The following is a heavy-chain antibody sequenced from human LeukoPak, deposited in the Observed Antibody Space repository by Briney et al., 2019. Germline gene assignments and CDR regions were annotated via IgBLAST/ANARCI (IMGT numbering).Heavy chain of an antibody. CDR3: AREGCSSTSCYVPSYYYYGMDV. CDR1: GFTFSSYS. D-gene: IGHD2-2*01. CDR2: ISSSSSTI. Sequence: GGSLRLSCAASGFTFSSYSMNWVRQAPGKGLEWVSYISSSSSTIYYADSVKGRFTISRDNAKNSLYLQMNSLRAEDTAVYYCAREGCSSTSCYVPSYYYYGMDVWGQGTTVTVSS. J-gene: IGHJ6*02. V-gene: IGHV3-48*01.